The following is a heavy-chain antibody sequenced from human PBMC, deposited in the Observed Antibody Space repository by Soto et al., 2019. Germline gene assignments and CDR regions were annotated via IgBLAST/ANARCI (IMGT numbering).Heavy chain of an antibody. CDR2: IYYSGST. V-gene: IGHV4-39*01. CDR1: GGSISSSSYY. J-gene: IGHJ3*02. Sequence: QLQLRESGPGLVKSSETLSLTCTVSGGSISSSSYYWGWIRQPPGKGLEWIGSIYYSGSTYYNASLKRRVTISVDTSKKQFSLKLSSVTAADTAVYYCARVAYDAFDIWGQGTMVTVSS. D-gene: IGHD3-16*01. CDR3: ARVAYDAFDI.